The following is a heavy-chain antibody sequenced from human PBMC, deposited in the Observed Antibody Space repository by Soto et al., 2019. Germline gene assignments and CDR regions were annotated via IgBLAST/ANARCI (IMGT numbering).Heavy chain of an antibody. V-gene: IGHV1-24*01. CDR1: GYTLTELS. D-gene: IGHD3-10*01. CDR3: ATDPPFGRGDAFDI. Sequence: ASVKVSCKVSGYTLTELSMHWVRQAPGKGLEWMGGFDPEDGETIYAQKFQGRVTMTEDTSTDTAYMELSSLRSEDTAVYYCATDPPFGRGDAFDIWGQGTRVTVSS. J-gene: IGHJ3*02. CDR2: FDPEDGET.